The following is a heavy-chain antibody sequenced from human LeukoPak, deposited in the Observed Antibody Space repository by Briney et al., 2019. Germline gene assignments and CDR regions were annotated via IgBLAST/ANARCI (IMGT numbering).Heavy chain of an antibody. Sequence: ASVKVSCKASGGTFSSYTISWVRQATGQGLEWMGWMNPNSGNTGYAQKFQGRVTMTRNTSISTAYMELSSLRSEDTAVYYCARGSGCSGGSCSYYYFDYWGQGTLVTVSS. D-gene: IGHD2-15*01. CDR2: MNPNSGNT. CDR3: ARGSGCSGGSCSYYYFDY. CDR1: GGTFSSYT. J-gene: IGHJ4*02. V-gene: IGHV1-8*02.